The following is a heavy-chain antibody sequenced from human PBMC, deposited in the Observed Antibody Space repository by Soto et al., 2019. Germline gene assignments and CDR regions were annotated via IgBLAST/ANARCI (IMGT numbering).Heavy chain of an antibody. V-gene: IGHV3-53*01. CDR3: ARVGRRDGYNFGDFDY. CDR1: GFTVSSNY. Sequence: GGSLRLSCAASGFTVSSNYMSWVRQAPGKGLEWVSVIYSGGSTYYADSVKGRFTISRDNSKNTLYLQMNSLRAEDTAVYYCARVGRRDGYNFGDFDYWGQGTLVTVSS. CDR2: IYSGGST. D-gene: IGHD5-12*01. J-gene: IGHJ4*02.